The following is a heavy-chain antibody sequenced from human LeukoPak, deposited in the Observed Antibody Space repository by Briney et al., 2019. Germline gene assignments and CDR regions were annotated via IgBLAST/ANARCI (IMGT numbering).Heavy chain of an antibody. CDR2: INHSGST. V-gene: IGHV4-34*01. J-gene: IGHJ4*02. Sequence: SETLSLTCAVYGGSFSGYYWSWIRQPPGKGLEWIGEINHSGSTNYNPSLKSRVTISVDTSKNQFSLKLSSATAADTAVYYCARVCTRGYSSSHYDYWGQGTLVTVSS. D-gene: IGHD5-18*01. CDR1: GGSFSGYY. CDR3: ARVCTRGYSSSHYDY.